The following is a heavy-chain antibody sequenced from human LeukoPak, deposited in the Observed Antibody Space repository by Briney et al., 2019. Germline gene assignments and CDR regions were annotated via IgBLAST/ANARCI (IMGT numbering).Heavy chain of an antibody. CDR2: IIPILGIA. J-gene: IGHJ4*02. D-gene: IGHD3-10*01. CDR3: ARDRPGNYYGSGSYSLDY. Sequence: SVKVSCKASGGTFISYAISWVRQAPGQGLEWMGGIIPILGIANYAQKFQRRVTITADKSTSTAYMELSSLRSEDTAVYYCARDRPGNYYGSGSYSLDYWGQGTLVTVSS. CDR1: GGTFISYA. V-gene: IGHV1-69*10.